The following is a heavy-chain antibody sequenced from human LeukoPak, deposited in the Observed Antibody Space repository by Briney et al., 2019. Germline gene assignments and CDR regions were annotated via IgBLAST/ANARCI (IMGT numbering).Heavy chain of an antibody. CDR1: GLTISNNF. J-gene: IGHJ5*02. CDR3: VKEDFNCSGGSCYSGSGYNWFDP. V-gene: IGHV3-66*01. CDR2: IYSGGST. D-gene: IGHD2-15*01. Sequence: GGSLRLSCAASGLTISNNFMGWVRQAPGKGLEWVSLIYSGGSTYSADSVKGRFTISRDNSKNTLHLQMSSLRAEDTAVYYCVKEDFNCSGGSCYSGSGYNWFDPWGQGTLVTVSS.